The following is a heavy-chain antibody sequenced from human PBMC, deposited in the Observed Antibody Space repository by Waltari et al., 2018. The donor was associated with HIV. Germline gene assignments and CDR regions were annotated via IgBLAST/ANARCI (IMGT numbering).Heavy chain of an antibody. CDR1: VASFSDYQFFNDSY. V-gene: IGHV4-34*02. Sequence: QVHLQQWGAGLLKPSETLSLTCAVYVASFSDYQFFNDSYWNWIRQPPGKGLEWIGEVNHSGDGTYNPSLKGRVIISVDPSRNRVYLNLTSVTAADSALYYCARGRGTFFYFYGMDVWGQGTTVTV. CDR2: VNHSGDG. J-gene: IGHJ6*02. CDR3: ARGRGTFFYFYGMDV. D-gene: IGHD2-21*01.